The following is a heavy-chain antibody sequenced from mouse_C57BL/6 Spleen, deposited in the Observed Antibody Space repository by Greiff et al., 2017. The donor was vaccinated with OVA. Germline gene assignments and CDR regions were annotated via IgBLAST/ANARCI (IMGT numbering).Heavy chain of an antibody. D-gene: IGHD1-1*01. CDR2: INPNNGGT. Sequence: VQLQQSGPELVKPGASVKIPCKASGYTFTDYNMDWVKQSHGKSLEWIGDINPNNGGTIYNQKFKGKATLTVDKSSSTAYMELRSLTSEDTAVYYCARKHYCSSYGYAMDYWGQGTSVTVSS. J-gene: IGHJ4*01. CDR1: GYTFTDYN. V-gene: IGHV1-18*01. CDR3: ARKHYCSSYGYAMDY.